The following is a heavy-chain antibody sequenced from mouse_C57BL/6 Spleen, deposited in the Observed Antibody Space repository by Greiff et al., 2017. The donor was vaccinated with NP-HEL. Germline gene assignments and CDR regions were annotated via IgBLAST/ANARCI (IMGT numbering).Heavy chain of an antibody. J-gene: IGHJ3*01. CDR3: ARSGHSNPSWFAY. D-gene: IGHD2-5*01. Sequence: QVQLQQSGAELARPGASVKLSCKASGYTFTSYGISWVKQRTGQGLEWIGEIYPRSGNTYYNEKFKGKATLTADKSSSTAYMELRSLTSEDCAVYFCARSGHSNPSWFAYWGQGTLVTVSA. CDR2: IYPRSGNT. V-gene: IGHV1-81*01. CDR1: GYTFTSYG.